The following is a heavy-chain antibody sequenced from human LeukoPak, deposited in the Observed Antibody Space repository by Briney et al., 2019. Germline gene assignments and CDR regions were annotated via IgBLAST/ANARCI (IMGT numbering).Heavy chain of an antibody. CDR2: ITSDSSYM. Sequence: GGSPRLSCAASGFTFSTYDMVWVRQAPGMGLEWVSTITSDSSYMYYADSVKGRFTISRDNAKNSLYLQMNILRVEDTAVYYCARDFASWGQGTLVTVSS. CDR3: ARDFAS. CDR1: GFTFSTYD. V-gene: IGHV3-21*01. J-gene: IGHJ5*01.